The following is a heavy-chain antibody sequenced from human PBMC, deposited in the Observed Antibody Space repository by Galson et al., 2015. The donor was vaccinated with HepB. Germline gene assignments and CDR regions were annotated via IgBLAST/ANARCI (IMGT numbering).Heavy chain of an antibody. Sequence: SLTCAVYGGSFSDYHWNWIRQPSGKGLEWIGEINHSEGTHYSPSLKSRLTISVDTSKNQFSLKLTSVTAADTAVYYCARGLSGSNVVLPAAKRKHYYYMDVWGKGTTVIVSS. V-gene: IGHV4-34*01. D-gene: IGHD2-2*01. CDR3: ARGLSGSNVVLPAAKRKHYYYMDV. CDR2: INHSEGT. CDR1: GGSFSDYH. J-gene: IGHJ6*03.